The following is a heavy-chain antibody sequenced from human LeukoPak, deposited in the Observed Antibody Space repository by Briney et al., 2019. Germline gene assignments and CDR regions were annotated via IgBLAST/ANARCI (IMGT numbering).Heavy chain of an antibody. D-gene: IGHD4-17*01. V-gene: IGHV4-34*01. CDR3: ARGRLTVTWFDY. Sequence: SETLSLTCAVYGGSFSGYYWSWIRQPPGKGLEWIGEINHSGSTNYNPSLKSRVTISVDTSKNQFSLKLSSVTAADTAVYYCARGRLTVTWFDYWGQGTLVTASS. CDR2: INHSGST. CDR1: GGSFSGYY. J-gene: IGHJ4*02.